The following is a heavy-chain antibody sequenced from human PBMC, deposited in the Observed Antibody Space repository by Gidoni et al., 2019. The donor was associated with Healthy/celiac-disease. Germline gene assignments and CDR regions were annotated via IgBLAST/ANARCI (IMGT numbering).Heavy chain of an antibody. CDR3: AKDNSPPDYDSSGYPFGYYGMDV. D-gene: IGHD3-22*01. CDR2: ISGDGGST. CDR1: GFTFDDYA. V-gene: IGHV3-43*02. Sequence: EVQLVESGGGVVQPGGSLRLSCAPSGFTFDDYAMHWVRQAPGKGLELVSLISGDGGSTYYADSVKGRFTISRDNSKNSLYLQMNSLRTEDTALYYCAKDNSPPDYDSSGYPFGYYGMDVWGQGTTVTVSS. J-gene: IGHJ6*02.